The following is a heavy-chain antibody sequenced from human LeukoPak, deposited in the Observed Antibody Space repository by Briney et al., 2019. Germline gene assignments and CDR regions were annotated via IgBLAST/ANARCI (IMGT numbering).Heavy chain of an antibody. CDR2: IYYSGST. CDR1: GGSISSSSYY. J-gene: IGHJ6*02. Sequence: SETLSLTCTVSGGSISSSSYYWGWLRQPPGKGLEWIGSIYYSGSTYYNPSLKSRVTISVDTSKNQFSLKLSSVTAADTAVYYCARRSTPADYDFWSGELMDVWGQGTTVTGSS. V-gene: IGHV4-39*01. D-gene: IGHD3-3*01. CDR3: ARRSTPADYDFWSGELMDV.